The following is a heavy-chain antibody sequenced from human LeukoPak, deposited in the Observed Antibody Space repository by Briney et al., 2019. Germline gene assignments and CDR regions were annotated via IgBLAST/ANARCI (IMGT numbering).Heavy chain of an antibody. Sequence: GGSLTLSCAASGFTVSSNCITWVRQAPGKGLEWVSYISSSGSTIYYADSVEGRFTISRDNAKNSLYLQMNSLRAEDTAVYYCAGAPYTAQVDYWGQGTLVTVSS. CDR1: GFTVSSNC. D-gene: IGHD5-18*01. CDR3: AGAPYTAQVDY. J-gene: IGHJ4*02. CDR2: ISSSGSTI. V-gene: IGHV3-48*04.